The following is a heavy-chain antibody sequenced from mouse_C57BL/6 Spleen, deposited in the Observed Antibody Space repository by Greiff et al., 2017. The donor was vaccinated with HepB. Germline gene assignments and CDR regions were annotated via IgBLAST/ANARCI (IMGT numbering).Heavy chain of an antibody. CDR3: ARGGNYRYFDV. V-gene: IGHV1-42*01. Sequence: DVQLQESGPELVKPGASVKISCKASGYSFTGYYMNWVKQSPEKSLEWIGEINPSTGGTTYNQKFKAKATLTVDKSSSTAYMQLKSLTSEDSAVYYCARGGNYRYFDVWGTGTTVTVSS. J-gene: IGHJ1*03. CDR2: INPSTGGT. D-gene: IGHD1-1*02. CDR1: GYSFTGYY.